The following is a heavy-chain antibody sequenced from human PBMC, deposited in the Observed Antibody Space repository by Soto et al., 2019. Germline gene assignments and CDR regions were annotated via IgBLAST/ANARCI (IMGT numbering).Heavy chain of an antibody. CDR3: ARGNPWDY. J-gene: IGHJ4*02. CDR1: GASLSSYC. V-gene: IGHV4-59*01. Sequence: SETLSLTCTVSGASLSSYCWSWVRQAPGKGLEWIGYIYSGNTIYIPSLKSRVTISVDTSKNQFSLKMNSVTAADTAVYYCARGNPWDYWGQGTLVTVSS. CDR2: IYSGNT. D-gene: IGHD1-1*01.